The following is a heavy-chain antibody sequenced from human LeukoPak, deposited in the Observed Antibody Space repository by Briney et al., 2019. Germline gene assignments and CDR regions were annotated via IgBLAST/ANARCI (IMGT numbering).Heavy chain of an antibody. D-gene: IGHD6-13*01. Sequence: GGSLRLSCAASGFTFSHYAMRWVRQAPGKGLEWVAVTSYDGLNTHYADSLKGRFTVSRDNSKSTLHLQMDSLRSEDTAIYYCAKDLSSSWFSCLDNWGQGTLVTVSS. CDR3: AKDLSSSWFSCLDN. CDR1: GFTFSHYA. J-gene: IGHJ1*01. CDR2: TSYDGLNT. V-gene: IGHV3-30*18.